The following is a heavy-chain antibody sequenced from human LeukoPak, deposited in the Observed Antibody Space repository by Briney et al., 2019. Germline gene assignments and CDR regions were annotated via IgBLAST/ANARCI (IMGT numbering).Heavy chain of an antibody. CDR1: GCSISSGYH. D-gene: IGHD1-1*01. CDR3: ARENWIFDY. J-gene: IGHJ4*02. V-gene: IGHV4-38-2*02. CDR2: VYRSGTT. Sequence: SETLSLTCVVSGCSISSGYHWGWIRQPPGKGLEWIGVVYRSGTTYYDPSLKSRVTISVDTSKNQISLKVRSVTATDTAIYYCARENWIFDYWGQGILVTVSS.